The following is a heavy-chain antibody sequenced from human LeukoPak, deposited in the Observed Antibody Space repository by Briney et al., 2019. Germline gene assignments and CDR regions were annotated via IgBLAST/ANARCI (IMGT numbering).Heavy chain of an antibody. Sequence: GASVTVSCTASGYTFTSYGISWVRQAPGQGLEWMGWISAYNGNTNYAQKLQGRVTMTTDTSTSTAYMELRSLRSDDTAVYYCARGIEAYCGGDCYTDAFDIWGQGTMVTVSS. V-gene: IGHV1-18*01. CDR3: ARGIEAYCGGDCYTDAFDI. D-gene: IGHD2-21*02. CDR1: GYTFTSYG. J-gene: IGHJ3*02. CDR2: ISAYNGNT.